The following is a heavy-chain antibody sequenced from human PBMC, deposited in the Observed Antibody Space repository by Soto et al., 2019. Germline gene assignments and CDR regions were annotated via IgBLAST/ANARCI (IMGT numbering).Heavy chain of an antibody. CDR3: ARSQGSSTSLEIYYYYYYGMAV. J-gene: IGHJ6*02. D-gene: IGHD2-2*01. CDR1: GGTFSSYA. V-gene: IGHV1-69*01. Sequence: QVQLVQSGAEVKKPGSSVKVSCKASGGTFSSYAISWVRQAPGQVLEWMGGIIPISGTANYAQTFQGRGTLTADESTSTAYMELSSLRSEDTAVYYCARSQGSSTSLEIYYYYYYGMAVWGQGPTVTVSS. CDR2: IIPISGTA.